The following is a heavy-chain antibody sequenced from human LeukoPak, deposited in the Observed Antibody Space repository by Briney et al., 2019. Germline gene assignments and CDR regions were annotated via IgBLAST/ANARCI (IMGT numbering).Heavy chain of an antibody. CDR1: GGSINSHY. CDR2: IYYTGEI. Sequence: SETLSLTCAVSGGSINSHYWGWIRQPPGKGLQWIGDIYYTGEISYNPSLKSRVTITLDTSKDHLSLNLTSVLAADTAIYYCVRRDTGWNYFDYWGQGILVTVSS. D-gene: IGHD6-19*01. CDR3: VRRDTGWNYFDY. V-gene: IGHV4-59*08. J-gene: IGHJ4*02.